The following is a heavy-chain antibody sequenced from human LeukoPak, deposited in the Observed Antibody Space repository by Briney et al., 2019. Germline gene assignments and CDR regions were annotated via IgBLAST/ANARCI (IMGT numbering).Heavy chain of an antibody. CDR3: TRPHTYYYDSSGYYYVDY. D-gene: IGHD3-22*01. J-gene: IGHJ4*02. V-gene: IGHV3-73*01. CDR1: GFTFSGSA. Sequence: GGSLKLSCAASGFTFSGSAMHWVRQASGKGLEWVGGIRSKANSYATANAASVKGRFTISRDDSKNTSYLQMNSLKTEDTAVYYCTRPHTYYYDSSGYYYVDYWGQGTLVTVSS. CDR2: IRSKANSYAT.